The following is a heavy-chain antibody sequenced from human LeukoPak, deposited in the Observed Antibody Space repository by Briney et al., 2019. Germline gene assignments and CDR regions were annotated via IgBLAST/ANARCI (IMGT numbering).Heavy chain of an antibody. CDR2: IQQDGSGK. D-gene: IGHD3-22*01. V-gene: IGHV3-7*01. J-gene: IGHJ4*02. CDR1: GFTFSGYW. CDR3: ARRYYYDSSGPIDY. Sequence: GGSLRLSCAASGFTFSGYWMTWVRQAPGKGLEWVANIQQDGSGKNYVDSVKGRFTISRDNARNSLYLQMNSLRVEDTAVYYCARRYYYDSSGPIDYWGQGTLVTVSS.